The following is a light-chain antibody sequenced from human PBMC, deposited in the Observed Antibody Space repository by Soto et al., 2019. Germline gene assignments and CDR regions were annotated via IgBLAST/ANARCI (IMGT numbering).Light chain of an antibody. CDR2: STN. V-gene: IGLV8-61*01. CDR3: ALYMGSGIWV. J-gene: IGLJ3*02. Sequence: QAVVTQEPSFSVSPGRTVTLTCGLSSGSVSTSYYPSWYQQTPGQAPRTLIYSTNTRSSGVPDRFSGSILGNKAALTITGAQADDEADYYCALYMGSGIWVFGGRTKLTVL. CDR1: SGSVSTSYY.